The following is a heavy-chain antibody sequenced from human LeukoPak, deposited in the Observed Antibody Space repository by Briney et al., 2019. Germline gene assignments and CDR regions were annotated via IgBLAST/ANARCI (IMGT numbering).Heavy chain of an antibody. CDR1: GFTFSSYW. CDR2: IKQDGSEK. D-gene: IGHD3-3*01. J-gene: IGHJ6*02. V-gene: IGHV3-7*01. CDR3: ARIFSPHQYYDFWSGYYYYGMDV. Sequence: GGSLRLSCTASGFTFSSYWMSWVRQAPGKGLEWVANIKQDGSEKYYVDSVKGRFTISRDNAKNSLYLQMNSLRAEDTAVYYCARIFSPHQYYDFWSGYYYYGMDVWGQGTTVTVSS.